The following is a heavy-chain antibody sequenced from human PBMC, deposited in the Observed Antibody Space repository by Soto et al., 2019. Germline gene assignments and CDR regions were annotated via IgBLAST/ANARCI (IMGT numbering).Heavy chain of an antibody. CDR1: GYTFTTYG. Sequence: QVQLVQSGAEVKRPGASLKVSCKASGYTFTTYGFNWVRQAPGQGLEWMGWISPYNGDTNYAQNFQGRVTLTTDTSRSTAYMELRSLTSEDTAVYYCARTPRAQMIVLEAATRFDYWGQGPLVTVPP. CDR3: ARTPRAQMIVLEAATRFDY. J-gene: IGHJ4*02. V-gene: IGHV1-18*04. CDR2: ISPYNGDT. D-gene: IGHD2-15*01.